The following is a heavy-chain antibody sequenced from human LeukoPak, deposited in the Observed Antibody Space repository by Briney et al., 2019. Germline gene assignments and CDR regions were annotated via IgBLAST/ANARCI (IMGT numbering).Heavy chain of an antibody. CDR1: GFTFSSYA. CDR2: ISYDGTNK. V-gene: IGHV3-30-3*01. CDR3: ARAAFDI. Sequence: GGSLRLSCAASGFTFSSYAMHWVRQAPGKGLEWVAVISYDGTNKYYADSVKGRFTISRDNSKNTLYLQMNSLRAEDTAVYYCARAAFDIWGQGTMVTVSS. J-gene: IGHJ3*02.